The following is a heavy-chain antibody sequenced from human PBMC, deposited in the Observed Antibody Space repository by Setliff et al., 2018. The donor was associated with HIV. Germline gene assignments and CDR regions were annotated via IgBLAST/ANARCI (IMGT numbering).Heavy chain of an antibody. J-gene: IGHJ4*02. D-gene: IGHD2-15*01. CDR3: ATRVVVAATLAEYDY. CDR1: GFTFSSYG. Sequence: LRLSCAASGFTFSSYGMHWVRQAPGKGLEWVAFIRYDGSNKYYADSVKGRFTISRDNSKNSLYLQMNSLRAEDTAVYYCATRVVVAATLAEYDYWGQGTLVTVSS. CDR2: IRYDGSNK. V-gene: IGHV3-30*02.